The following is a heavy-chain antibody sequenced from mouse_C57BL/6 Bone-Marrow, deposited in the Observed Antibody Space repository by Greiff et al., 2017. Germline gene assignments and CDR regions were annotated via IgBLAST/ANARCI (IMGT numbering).Heavy chain of an antibody. V-gene: IGHV1-50*01. CDR2: IDPSDSYT. J-gene: IGHJ2*01. Sequence: VQLQQPGAELVKPGASVKLSCKASGYTFTSYWMQWVKQRPGQGLEWIGEIDPSDSYTNYNQKFKGKATLTVDTSSSTAYMQLSSLTSEDSAVYYCAREEYYFGYWGQGTTLTVAS. CDR1: GYTFTSYW. CDR3: AREEYYFGY.